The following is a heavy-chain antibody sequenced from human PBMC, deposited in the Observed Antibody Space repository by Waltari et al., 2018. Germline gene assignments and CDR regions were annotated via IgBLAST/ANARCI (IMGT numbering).Heavy chain of an antibody. Sequence: QVQLVQSGAEVKKPGASVKVSCKASGYTFTGYYMHWVRQAPGQGLEWMGRINPNSGGTNYAQKFQVRVTMTRETSISTAYMELSRLRSDDTAGYYCARLRYSYGPGDYWGQGTLVTVSS. D-gene: IGHD5-18*01. V-gene: IGHV1-2*06. J-gene: IGHJ4*02. CDR2: INPNSGGT. CDR1: GYTFTGYY. CDR3: ARLRYSYGPGDY.